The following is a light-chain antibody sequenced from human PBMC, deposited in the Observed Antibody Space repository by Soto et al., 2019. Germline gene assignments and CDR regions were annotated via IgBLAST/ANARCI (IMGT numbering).Light chain of an antibody. V-gene: IGKV3-11*01. Sequence: EIVLTQSPATLSLSPVDRATLSCMASRSVGSSLAWYQQKPGQAPRLLIYGASNRATGIPDRFSGSESGTDFTLTISSLEPEDSALFYCQQRSYWPWTFGQGTKVDIK. CDR3: QQRSYWPWT. CDR1: RSVGSS. CDR2: GAS. J-gene: IGKJ1*01.